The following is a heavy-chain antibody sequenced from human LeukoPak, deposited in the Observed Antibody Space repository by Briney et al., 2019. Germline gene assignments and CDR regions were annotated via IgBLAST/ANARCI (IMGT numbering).Heavy chain of an antibody. CDR2: ISGSGGST. J-gene: IGHJ4*02. CDR1: GFTFSSYA. CDR3: AKDPPGGSFIGPLSGSAGLWGNYFDY. Sequence: PGGSLRLSCAASGFTFSSYAMSWVRQAPGKGLEWVSAISGSGGSTYYADSVKGRFTISRDNSKNTLYLQMNSLRAEDTAVYYCAKDPPGGSFIGPLSGSAGLWGNYFDYWGQGTLVTVSS. D-gene: IGHD2-15*01. V-gene: IGHV3-23*01.